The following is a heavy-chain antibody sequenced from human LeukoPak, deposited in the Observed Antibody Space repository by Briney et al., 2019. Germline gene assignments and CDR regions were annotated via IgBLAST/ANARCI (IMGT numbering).Heavy chain of an antibody. Sequence: PGGSLRLSCAASGITFSSYAMHWVRQAPGKGLEWVAVISYDGSNKYYADSVKGRFTISRDNSKNTLYLQMNSLRAEDTAVYYCARVMGRYCNSTSCYVDYWGQGTLVTVSS. CDR1: GITFSSYA. CDR3: ARVMGRYCNSTSCYVDY. J-gene: IGHJ4*02. D-gene: IGHD2-2*01. V-gene: IGHV3-30*04. CDR2: ISYDGSNK.